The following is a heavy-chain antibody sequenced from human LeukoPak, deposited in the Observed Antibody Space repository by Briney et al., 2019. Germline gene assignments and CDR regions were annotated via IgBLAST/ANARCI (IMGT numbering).Heavy chain of an antibody. CDR2: IYYSGST. CDR3: ARKEGIAVAGLDWFDP. J-gene: IGHJ5*02. Sequence: SETLSLTCTVSGGSISSGGYYWSWIRQHPGKGLEWIGYIYYSGSTYYNPSLKSRVTISVDTSKNQFSLKLSSVTAADTAVYYCARKEGIAVAGLDWFDPWGQGTLVTVSS. V-gene: IGHV4-31*03. D-gene: IGHD6-19*01. CDR1: GGSISSGGYY.